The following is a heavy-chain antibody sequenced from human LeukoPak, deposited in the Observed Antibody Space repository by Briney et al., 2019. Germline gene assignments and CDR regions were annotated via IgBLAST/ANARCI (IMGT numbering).Heavy chain of an antibody. Sequence: GGSLRLSCAASGFTFDDYAIHWVRQAPGKGLEWVSGISWNSGSIGYADSVKGRFTISRDNAKNSLYLQMNSLRAEDTALYYCAKALSSSNDAFDIWGQGTMVTVSS. CDR1: GFTFDDYA. CDR3: AKALSSSNDAFDI. D-gene: IGHD6-13*01. V-gene: IGHV3-9*01. CDR2: ISWNSGSI. J-gene: IGHJ3*02.